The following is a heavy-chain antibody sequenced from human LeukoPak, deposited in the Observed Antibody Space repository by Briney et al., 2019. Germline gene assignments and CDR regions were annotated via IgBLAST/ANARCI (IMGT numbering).Heavy chain of an antibody. J-gene: IGHJ4*02. CDR1: GFTFSNAW. Sequence: GGSLRLSCAASGFTFSNAWMSWVRQAPERGLEWVGRIKSKASAETTDYAAPVKGRFTISRDDSKNTLYLQMNSLTTEDTGVYHCLCSTNCNGYWGQGTLVTVSS. CDR2: IKSKASAETT. D-gene: IGHD2-2*01. CDR3: LCSTNCNGY. V-gene: IGHV3-15*01.